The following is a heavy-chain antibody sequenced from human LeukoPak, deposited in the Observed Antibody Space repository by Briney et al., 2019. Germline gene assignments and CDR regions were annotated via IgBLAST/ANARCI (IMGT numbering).Heavy chain of an antibody. CDR1: GGSISSYY. CDR3: AREVDYYGIIDY. J-gene: IGHJ4*02. D-gene: IGHD3-10*01. V-gene: IGHV4-59*12. CDR2: IYYSGST. Sequence: PSETLSLTCTVSGGSISSYYWSWIRQPPGKGLEWIGYIYYSGSTNYNPSLKSRVTISVDTSKNQFSLQLNSVTPEGTAVYYCAREVDYYGIIDYWGQGTLVTVSS.